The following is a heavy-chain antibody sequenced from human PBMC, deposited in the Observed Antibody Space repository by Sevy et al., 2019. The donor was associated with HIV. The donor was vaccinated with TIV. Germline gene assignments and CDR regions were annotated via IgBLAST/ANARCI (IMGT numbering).Heavy chain of an antibody. J-gene: IGHJ5*02. CDR1: GYSISSGYY. D-gene: IGHD1-1*01. CDR3: ARGLTGTTGTAPRFDA. Sequence: SETLSLTCAVSGYSISSGYYWGWIRQPPGKGLELIGTIYHSGTTYYKPSLKSRVTISVDTSKNHFSLKLTSVTAADTAVYFCARGLTGTTGTAPRFDAWGQGTLVTVSS. CDR2: IYHSGTT. V-gene: IGHV4-38-2*01.